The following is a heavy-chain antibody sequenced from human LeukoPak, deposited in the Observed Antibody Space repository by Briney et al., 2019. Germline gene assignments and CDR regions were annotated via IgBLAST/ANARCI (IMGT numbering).Heavy chain of an antibody. CDR3: ARELGRAGSLLAVGY. CDR1: GYTFTSYY. J-gene: IGHJ4*02. CDR2: INPSGGST. V-gene: IGHV1-46*03. D-gene: IGHD3-10*01. Sequence: ASVKVSFKASGYTFTSYYMHGVRQAPGRGGEGMGMINPSGGSTSYARKFQGRVTMTRDTSTSAVYMELSSLSAEGPPVYYCARELGRAGSLLAVGYWGQGTLVPVSS.